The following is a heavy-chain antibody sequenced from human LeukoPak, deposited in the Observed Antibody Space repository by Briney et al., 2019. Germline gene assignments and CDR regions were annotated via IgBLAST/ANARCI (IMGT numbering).Heavy chain of an antibody. CDR3: AALIAAAGKMDFDY. CDR1: GGTFSSYA. V-gene: IGHV1-69*13. D-gene: IGHD6-13*01. CDR2: IIPIFGTA. J-gene: IGHJ4*02. Sequence: SVKVSCKASGGTFSSYAISWVRQAPGQGLEWMGGIIPIFGTANYAQKLQGRVTITADESTSTAYMELSSLRSEDTAVYYCAALIAAAGKMDFDYWGQGTLVTVSS.